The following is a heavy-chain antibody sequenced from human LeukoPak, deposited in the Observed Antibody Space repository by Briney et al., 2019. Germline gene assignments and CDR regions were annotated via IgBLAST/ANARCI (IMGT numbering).Heavy chain of an antibody. D-gene: IGHD6-25*01. V-gene: IGHV3-48*01. CDR3: ATTTSSAWMPFDY. Sequence: AGGSLRLSCAASGFNFYSTIMNWVRQAPGKGLEWVAYISRGGRTIYYRDSVKGRFTISRDNANNSLYLQMNSLSADDTGVYYCATTTSSAWMPFDYWGQGTLVAVSS. CDR2: ISRGGRTI. J-gene: IGHJ4*02. CDR1: GFNFYSTI.